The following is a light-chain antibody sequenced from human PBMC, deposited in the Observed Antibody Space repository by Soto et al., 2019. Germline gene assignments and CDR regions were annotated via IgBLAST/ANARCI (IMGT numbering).Light chain of an antibody. V-gene: IGLV1-44*01. CDR2: NNY. CDR1: SSNIGSNT. Sequence: QSVLTQPPSASGTPGQRVTISCSGSSSNIGSNTVNWYQQLPGTAPKLLIYNNYQRPSGVPDRFSGSKSGTSASLAISGLQSEDEADYYCAAWDDSLNGLVFGTGTKVTVL. J-gene: IGLJ1*01. CDR3: AAWDDSLNGLV.